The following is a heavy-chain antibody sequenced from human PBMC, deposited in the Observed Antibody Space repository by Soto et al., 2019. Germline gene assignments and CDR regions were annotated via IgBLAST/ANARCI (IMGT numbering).Heavy chain of an antibody. CDR2: IYYSGST. Sequence: QVQLQESGPGLVKPSQTLSLTCTVSGGSISSGDYYWSWIRQPPGKGLEWIGYIYYSGSTYYNPSLKSRVTISGDTSKNLFSLKLSSVTAAATAVYYCARYTLAARPLRSLDPWGQGTLVTVSS. CDR1: GGSISSGDYY. V-gene: IGHV4-30-4*01. J-gene: IGHJ5*02. D-gene: IGHD6-6*01. CDR3: ARYTLAARPLRSLDP.